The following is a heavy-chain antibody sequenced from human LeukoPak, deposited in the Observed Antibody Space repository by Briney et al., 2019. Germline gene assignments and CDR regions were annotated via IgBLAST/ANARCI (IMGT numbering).Heavy chain of an antibody. D-gene: IGHD3-10*01. CDR2: INHSGST. Sequence: SETLSLTCAVYGGSFSGYYWSWIRQPPGKGLEWIGEINHSGSTNYNPSLKSRVTISVDTSKNQFSLKLSSVTAADTAVYYCARVSKVRGVMGYYYYYMDVWGKGTTVTVSS. J-gene: IGHJ6*03. V-gene: IGHV4-34*01. CDR1: GGSFSGYY. CDR3: ARVSKVRGVMGYYYYYMDV.